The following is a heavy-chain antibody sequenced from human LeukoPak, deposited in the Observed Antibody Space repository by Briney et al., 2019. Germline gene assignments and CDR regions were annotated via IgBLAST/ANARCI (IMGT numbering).Heavy chain of an antibody. D-gene: IGHD6-19*01. CDR3: ARGLRRRSVIAVPRRALWFDP. V-gene: IGHV4-34*01. CDR1: GGSFNDYY. J-gene: IGHJ5*02. Sequence: PSETLSLTCARYGGSFNDYYWTRIRQPPGKGLEWIGEINHSGSANYNPSLKSRVSISLDTSKNQFSLKLRSVTAADMAVYYCARGLRRRSVIAVPRRALWFDPWGQGTLVTVSS. CDR2: INHSGSA.